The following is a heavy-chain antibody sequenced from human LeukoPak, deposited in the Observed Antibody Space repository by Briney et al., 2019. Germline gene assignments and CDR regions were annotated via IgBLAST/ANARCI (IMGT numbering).Heavy chain of an antibody. CDR1: GGTFSSYA. V-gene: IGHV1-69*01. CDR3: ARSGLNKDIAVVVGWFDP. CDR2: IIPIFGTA. Sequence: SVKVSCKASGGTFSSYAISWVRQAPGQGLEWMGGIIPIFGTANYAQKFQGRVTITADESTSTAYMELSSLRSEDTAVYYCARSGLNKDIAVVVGWFDPWGQGTLVTVSS. D-gene: IGHD2-15*01. J-gene: IGHJ5*02.